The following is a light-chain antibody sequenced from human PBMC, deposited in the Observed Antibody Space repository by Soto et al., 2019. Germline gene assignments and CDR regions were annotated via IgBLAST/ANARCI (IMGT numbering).Light chain of an antibody. V-gene: IGKV3-15*01. J-gene: IGKJ1*01. CDR2: GAS. CDR1: QSVGTN. CDR3: QQYNDWPPWT. Sequence: ETVLPQSPATLSVSPGERVTLSCRASQSVGTNLAWYQQRPGQAPRLLISGASTRATGIPDRFSGSGSGTEFTLTISSLQSEDFAIYYCQQYNDWPPWTVGQGTKVEIK.